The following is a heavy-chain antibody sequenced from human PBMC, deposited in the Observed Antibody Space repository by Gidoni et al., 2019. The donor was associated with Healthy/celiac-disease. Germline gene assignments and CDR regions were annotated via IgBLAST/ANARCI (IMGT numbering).Heavy chain of an antibody. Sequence: QVQLVQSGAEVKKPGSSVKVSCKASGGTFSSYAISWVRQAPGQGLEWMGRIIPILGIANYAPEFQGRVTITADQSTSTAYMELSSLRSEDTAVYYCARASAGYCSGGSCLPYYWGQGTLVTVSS. CDR2: IIPILGIA. CDR3: ARASAGYCSGGSCLPYY. V-gene: IGHV1-69*04. D-gene: IGHD2-15*01. J-gene: IGHJ4*02. CDR1: GGTFSSYA.